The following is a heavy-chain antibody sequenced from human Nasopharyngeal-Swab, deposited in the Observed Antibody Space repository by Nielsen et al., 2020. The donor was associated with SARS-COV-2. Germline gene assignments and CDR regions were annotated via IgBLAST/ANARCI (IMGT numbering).Heavy chain of an antibody. CDR2: ISSSSSTI. V-gene: IGHV3-48*04. CDR3: ARDEAGTANSGFDY. CDR1: GFTFSSYS. D-gene: IGHD1-1*01. Sequence: GESLKISCAASGFTFSSYSMNWVRQAPGKGLEWVSYISSSSSTIYYADSVKGRFTISRDNAKNSLYLQMNSLRAEDTAVYYCARDEAGTANSGFDYWGQGTLVTVSS. J-gene: IGHJ4*02.